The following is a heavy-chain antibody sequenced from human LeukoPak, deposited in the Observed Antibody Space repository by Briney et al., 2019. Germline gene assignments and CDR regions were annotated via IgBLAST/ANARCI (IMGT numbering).Heavy chain of an antibody. J-gene: IGHJ3*01. CDR1: GFTFSSYA. Sequence: GGSLRLSCAASGFTFSSYAMSWVRQAPGKGLEWVSAISAGGGRTYYADSVQGRFTISRDNSKNTLYLQMNSLRAEDTAVYYCAKGTTWAFDVWGQGTMVTVSS. V-gene: IGHV3-23*01. CDR2: ISAGGGRT. CDR3: AKGTTWAFDV.